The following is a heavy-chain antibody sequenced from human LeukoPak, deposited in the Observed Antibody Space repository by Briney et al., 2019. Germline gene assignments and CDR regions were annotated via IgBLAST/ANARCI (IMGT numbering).Heavy chain of an antibody. Sequence: SETLSLTCAVYGGSFSGYYWSWIRQPPGKGLEWIGEINHSGSTNYNPSLKSRVTISVDTSKNQFSLKLSSVTAADTAVYYCARGQRYYDSSRNWFDPWGQGTLVTVSS. CDR2: INHSGST. V-gene: IGHV4-34*01. J-gene: IGHJ5*02. D-gene: IGHD3-22*01. CDR3: ARGQRYYDSSRNWFDP. CDR1: GGSFSGYY.